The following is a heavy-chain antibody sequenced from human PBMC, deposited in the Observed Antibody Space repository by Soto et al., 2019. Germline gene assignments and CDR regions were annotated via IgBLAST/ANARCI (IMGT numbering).Heavy chain of an antibody. D-gene: IGHD3-3*01. CDR3: AKITLEWLLSPQDPLDY. V-gene: IGHV3-23*01. CDR2: IGGSGDRT. Sequence: EVQVLESGGGLVQPGGSLRLSCAASGFTFSSYPMSWVRQAPGKGLEWVSGIGGSGDRTYYAESVKGRFTISRDNSRNTLYLQMNSLRAEDTAVYYCAKITLEWLLSPQDPLDYWGQGTLVTVSS. CDR1: GFTFSSYP. J-gene: IGHJ4*02.